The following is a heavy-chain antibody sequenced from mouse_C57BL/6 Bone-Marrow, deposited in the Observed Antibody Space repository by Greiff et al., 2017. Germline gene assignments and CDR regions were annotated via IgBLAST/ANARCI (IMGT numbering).Heavy chain of an antibody. J-gene: IGHJ1*03. CDR2: ISGGGGNT. CDR1: GFTFSSYT. CDR3: SRQVTTVLATKYFDV. Sequence: EVKLMESGGGLVKPGGSLKLSCAASGFTFSSYTMSWVRQTPEKRLQWVAAISGGGGNTYYPDSVKGRFTISRDNDKNILYLQMSSLRSEDTALYYCSRQVTTVLATKYFDVWGTGTTGTGSS. D-gene: IGHD1-1*01. V-gene: IGHV5-9*01.